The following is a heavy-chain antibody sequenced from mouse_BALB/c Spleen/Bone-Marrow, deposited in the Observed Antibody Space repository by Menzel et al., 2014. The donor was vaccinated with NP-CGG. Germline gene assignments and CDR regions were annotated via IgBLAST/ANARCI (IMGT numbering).Heavy chain of an antibody. Sequence: VKLMESGAELVRPGVSVKISCKGSGYTFTDYALHWVKQSHAKSLEWIGIISNYYGDASYNQKFKGKATMTVDKSSSTAYMELARLTSEDSTIYYCARSDGFDYWGQGTTLTVSS. CDR2: ISNYYGDA. J-gene: IGHJ2*01. V-gene: IGHV1S137*01. D-gene: IGHD2-3*01. CDR3: ARSDGFDY. CDR1: GYTFTDYA.